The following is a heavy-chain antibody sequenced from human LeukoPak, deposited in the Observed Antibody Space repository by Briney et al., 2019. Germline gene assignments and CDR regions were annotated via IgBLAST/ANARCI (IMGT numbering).Heavy chain of an antibody. CDR2: IYTSGST. J-gene: IGHJ4*02. D-gene: IGHD3-22*01. Sequence: SETLSLTCTVSGNSISSGDNYWSWIRQPAGKGLEWIGRIYTSGSTNYNPSIKSRVTISGDTSKNQFSLRVSSVTAADTAVYYCARASYSYDINGWVPFDYWGQGTLVTVSS. CDR1: GNSISSGDNY. CDR3: ARASYSYDINGWVPFDY. V-gene: IGHV4-61*02.